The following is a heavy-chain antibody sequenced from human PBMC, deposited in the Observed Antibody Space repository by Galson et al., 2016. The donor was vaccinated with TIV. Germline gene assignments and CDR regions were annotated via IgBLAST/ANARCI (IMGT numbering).Heavy chain of an antibody. V-gene: IGHV4-38-2*02. D-gene: IGHD6-13*01. J-gene: IGHJ4*02. Sequence: SETLSLTCTVSGYSISSGYYWGWIRQPPGKGLEWIGSIHESGGTYYSPSLKSRVTISADTSKNQFSLKLSSVTAADTAVYYCARQSGYGSSWFPYYFDYWGQGTLGTVSS. CDR3: ARQSGYGSSWFPYYFDY. CDR2: IHESGGT. CDR1: GYSISSGYY.